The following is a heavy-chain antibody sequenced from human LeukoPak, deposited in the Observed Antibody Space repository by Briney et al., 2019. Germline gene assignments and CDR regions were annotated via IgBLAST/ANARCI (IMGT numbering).Heavy chain of an antibody. Sequence: PSETLSLTCTVSGDSITRGGYFWSWIRQQPGKGLEWIGYSYGSSNYNPSLKNRVTISVDTSQNQFSLRLTSVSAADTAVYYCARGWTPNYDFWSGPKYYFDNWGQGTLVTVSS. CDR2: SYGSS. CDR1: GDSITRGGYF. J-gene: IGHJ4*02. CDR3: ARGWTPNYDFWSGPKYYFDN. V-gene: IGHV4-31*03. D-gene: IGHD3-3*01.